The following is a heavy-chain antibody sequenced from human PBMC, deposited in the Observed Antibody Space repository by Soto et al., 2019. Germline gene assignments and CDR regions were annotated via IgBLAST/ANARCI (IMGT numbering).Heavy chain of an antibody. J-gene: IGHJ6*02. CDR3: ARDYYDSSGYYYYYYYYYGMDV. V-gene: IGHV3-33*01. CDR2: ICYDGSNK. Sequence: QVQLVESGGGVVQPGRSLRLSCAASGFTFSSYGMHWVRQAPGKGLEWVAVICYDGSNKYYADSVKGRFTISRDNSKNTLYLQMNSLRAEDTAVYYCARDYYDSSGYYYYYYYYYGMDVWGQGTTVTVSS. D-gene: IGHD3-22*01. CDR1: GFTFSSYG.